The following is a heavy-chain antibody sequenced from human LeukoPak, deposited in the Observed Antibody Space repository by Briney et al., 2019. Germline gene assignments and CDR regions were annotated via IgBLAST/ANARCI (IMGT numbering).Heavy chain of an antibody. CDR3: AGHHSDFSSVYDY. CDR2: MNQDGSET. J-gene: IGHJ4*02. Sequence: GGSLRLSCAASGFTFSSYWMSWVRQAPGKGLEWVANMNQDGSETYYVDSVKGRFTISRDNAKNSLYLQMNSLRAEDTAVFYCAGHHSDFSSVYDYWGQGALVTVSS. CDR1: GFTFSSYW. V-gene: IGHV3-7*01. D-gene: IGHD3-3*01.